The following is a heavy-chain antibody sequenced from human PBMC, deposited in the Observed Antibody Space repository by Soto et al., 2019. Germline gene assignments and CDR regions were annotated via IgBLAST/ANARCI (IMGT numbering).Heavy chain of an antibody. V-gene: IGHV3-30-3*01. CDR3: AKDPRYCSGGTCFPEGEHWLDS. J-gene: IGHJ5*01. CDR2: ISYDGNTK. Sequence: PGGSLRLSCAASGFTFTNYAMHWVRQGPGKGLEWVAVISYDGNTKFYTDSLKGRFSISRDNSKNTLYLQMNSLGAEDTAVYYCAKDPRYCSGGTCFPEGEHWLDSWGQGTLVTV. CDR1: GFTFTNYA. D-gene: IGHD2-15*01.